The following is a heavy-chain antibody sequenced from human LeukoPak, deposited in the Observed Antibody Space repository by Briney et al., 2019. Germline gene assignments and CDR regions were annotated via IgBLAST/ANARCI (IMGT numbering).Heavy chain of an antibody. D-gene: IGHD3-3*01. J-gene: IGHJ5*02. V-gene: IGHV4-34*01. CDR1: GGSFSGYY. CDR2: INHSGST. CDR3: ARGRSAAFGVVIKQNWFDP. Sequence: PSETLSLTCAVYGGSFSGYYWSWIRQPPGKGLEWIGEINHSGSTNYNPSLKSRVTISVDTSKNQFSLKLSSVTAADTAVYYCARGRSAAFGVVIKQNWFDPRGQGTLVTVSS.